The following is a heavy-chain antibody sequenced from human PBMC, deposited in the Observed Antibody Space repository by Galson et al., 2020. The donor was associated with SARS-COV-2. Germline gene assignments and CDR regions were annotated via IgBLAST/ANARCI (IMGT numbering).Heavy chain of an antibody. CDR2: INPRDDIT. V-gene: IGHV1-46*01. D-gene: IGHD2-21*02. CDR1: GYTFTSYH. CDR3: AREWGDISSSVFDY. Sequence: ASVKVSCKTSGYTFTSYHLHWVRQAPGQGLEWVGIINPRDDITTYAQKFQGRVTVTRDTSTSTVYMELSSLRREDTAVYFCAREWGDISSSVFDYWCRGPLLTVSS. J-gene: IGHJ4*02.